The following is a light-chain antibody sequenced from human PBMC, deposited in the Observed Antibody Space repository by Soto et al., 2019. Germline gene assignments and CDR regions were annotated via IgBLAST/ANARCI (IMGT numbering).Light chain of an antibody. CDR2: GAS. J-gene: IGKJ5*01. CDR3: QQYDRPPIT. Sequence: EVVFTQSPGTLSLSPGERATLSCRATHTLSRSWLAWYQHKPGQAPRLLVSGASRRATGIPDRFSGGGAGTDFTLTISRLEPEDSALYYCQQYDRPPITFGQGTRLEIK. CDR1: HTLSRSW. V-gene: IGKV3-20*01.